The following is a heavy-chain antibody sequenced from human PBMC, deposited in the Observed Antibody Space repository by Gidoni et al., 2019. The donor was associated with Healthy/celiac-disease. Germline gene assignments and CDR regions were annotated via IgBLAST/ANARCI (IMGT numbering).Heavy chain of an antibody. CDR1: GFTFSSYA. Sequence: QVQLVESGGCVGQPVRSLRLYCAASGFTFSSYALHLVRQAPGKGLEWGVVISSDGSNNSYADSLKCRFTISIDNSKNTLYLQMNSLRAEDTAVYYCARDDQSEGSAGDYSGQGTLVTVSS. V-gene: IGHV3-30*01. CDR3: ARDDQSEGSAGDY. CDR2: ISSDGSNN. D-gene: IGHD6-13*01. J-gene: IGHJ4*02.